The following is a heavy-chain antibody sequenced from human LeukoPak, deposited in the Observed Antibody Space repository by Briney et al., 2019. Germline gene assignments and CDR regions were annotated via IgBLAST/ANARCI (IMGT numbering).Heavy chain of an antibody. Sequence: SETLSLTCTVSGGSISSYYWSWIRQPAGKGLEWIGRIYTSGSTNYNPSLKSRVTMSVDTSKNQFSLKLSSVTAAGTAVYYCARTYKGYSSSWYFDYWGQGTLVTVSS. V-gene: IGHV4-4*07. J-gene: IGHJ4*02. CDR3: ARTYKGYSSSWYFDY. D-gene: IGHD6-13*01. CDR2: IYTSGST. CDR1: GGSISSYY.